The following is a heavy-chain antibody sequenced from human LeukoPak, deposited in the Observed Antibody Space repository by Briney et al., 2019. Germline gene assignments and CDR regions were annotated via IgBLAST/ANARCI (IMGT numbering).Heavy chain of an antibody. CDR2: ISSSSSTI. Sequence: GGSLRLSCAASGFTFSSYSMNWVRQAPGKGLEWVSYISSSSSTIYYADSVKGRFTISRDNAKNSLYLQMNSLRAEDTAVYYCARYYYDFWSGPDYWGQGTLVTVSS. CDR1: GFTFSSYS. V-gene: IGHV3-48*04. CDR3: ARYYYDFWSGPDY. J-gene: IGHJ4*02. D-gene: IGHD3-3*01.